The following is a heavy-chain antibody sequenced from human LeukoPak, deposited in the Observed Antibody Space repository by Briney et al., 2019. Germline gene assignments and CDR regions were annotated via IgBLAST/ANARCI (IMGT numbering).Heavy chain of an antibody. CDR1: GFSVRESNY. CDR2: IHFVGNT. CDR3: ARVLIVVVTAENDTFDI. D-gene: IGHD2-21*02. V-gene: IGHV4-38-2*01. J-gene: IGHJ3*02. Sequence: SSETLSLTCAVSGFSVRESNYWGWIRQPPGKGLGWVGNIHFVGNTYYNPSIRSRFAKSLDTSKTQFSLKPSSVTAADPAVYSCARVLIVVVTAENDTFDIWGQGTMVTVSS.